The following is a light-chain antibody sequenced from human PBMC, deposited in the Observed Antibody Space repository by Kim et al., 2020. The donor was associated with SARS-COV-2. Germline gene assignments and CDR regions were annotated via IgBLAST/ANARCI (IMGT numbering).Light chain of an antibody. Sequence: VSPGQTTSITCSGDKLGDKYACWYQQKPGQSPVLVIYQDSKRPSGIPERFSGSNSGNTATLTISGTQAMDEADYYCQAWDSSTAVFGGGTKLTVL. V-gene: IGLV3-1*01. CDR1: KLGDKY. CDR2: QDS. J-gene: IGLJ2*01. CDR3: QAWDSSTAV.